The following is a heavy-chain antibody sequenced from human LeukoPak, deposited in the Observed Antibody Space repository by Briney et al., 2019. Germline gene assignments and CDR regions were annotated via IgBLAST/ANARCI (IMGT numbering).Heavy chain of an antibody. D-gene: IGHD3-10*01. CDR3: AREAIFRGVITGYDY. V-gene: IGHV1-2*02. J-gene: IGHJ4*02. Sequence: GASMKVSCKASGYTFTGSFMRWVRQAPGQGLEWMGWINPNSGVTNYAQRFQGRVTMTRDTSISTAYMYLSSLSSDDTAVYYCAREAIFRGVITGYDYWGQGTLVTVSS. CDR2: INPNSGVT. CDR1: GYTFTGSF.